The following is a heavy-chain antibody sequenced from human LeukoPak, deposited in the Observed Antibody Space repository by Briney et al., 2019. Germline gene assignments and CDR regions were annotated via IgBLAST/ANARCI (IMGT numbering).Heavy chain of an antibody. D-gene: IGHD6-13*01. CDR3: ARKLAPYYYGMHV. CDR1: GGSFSGYY. Sequence: PSETLSLTCAVYGGSFSGYYLSWIRQSPGKGLEWIGEINRNGSANYNPSLKSRVIISVDTSKNQFSLKVRSVTAADTALYYCARKLAPYYYGMHVWGQGTTVIVSS. J-gene: IGHJ6*01. CDR2: INRNGSA. V-gene: IGHV4-34*01.